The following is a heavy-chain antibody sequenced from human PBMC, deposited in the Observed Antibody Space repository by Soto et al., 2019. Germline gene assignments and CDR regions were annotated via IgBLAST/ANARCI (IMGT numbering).Heavy chain of an antibody. D-gene: IGHD2-2*01. CDR2: IIPIFGTA. J-gene: IGHJ5*02. CDR3: ARAQPISTSHRMYWFDP. V-gene: IGHV1-69*12. CDR1: GGTFSSYA. Sequence: QVQLVQSGAEVKKPGSSVKVSCKASGGTFSSYAISWVRQAPGQGLEWMGGIIPIFGTANYAQKFQGRVKITADEYTSTAYMELSSLRSEDTAVYYCARAQPISTSHRMYWFDPWGQGTLVTVSS.